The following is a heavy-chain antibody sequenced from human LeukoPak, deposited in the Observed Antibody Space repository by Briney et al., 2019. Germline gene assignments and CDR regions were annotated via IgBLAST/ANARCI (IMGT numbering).Heavy chain of an antibody. J-gene: IGHJ3*02. D-gene: IGHD1-26*01. Sequence: SETLSLTCTVSGCSISSSSYYWGWIRQPPGKGLEWIGSIYYSGSTYYNPSLKSRVTISVDTSKNQFSLKLSSVTAADTAGYYCARDGWGLRRLVFDIWGQGKMVTVFS. V-gene: IGHV4-39*07. CDR2: IYYSGST. CDR3: ARDGWGLRRLVFDI. CDR1: GCSISSSSYY.